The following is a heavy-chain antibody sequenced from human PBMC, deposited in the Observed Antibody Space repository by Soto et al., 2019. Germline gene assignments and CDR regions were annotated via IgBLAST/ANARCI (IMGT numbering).Heavy chain of an antibody. Sequence: QVQLVESGGGVAQPGRSLRLSCAASGFTFSSYAMHWVRQAPGKGLEWVAVISYDGSNKYYADSVKGRFTISRDNSKNTRYLQMNSLRAEDTAVYYCARDGGYSSGWYHVYWGQGTLVTVSS. V-gene: IGHV3-30-3*01. CDR2: ISYDGSNK. J-gene: IGHJ4*02. CDR3: ARDGGYSSGWYHVY. D-gene: IGHD6-19*01. CDR1: GFTFSSYA.